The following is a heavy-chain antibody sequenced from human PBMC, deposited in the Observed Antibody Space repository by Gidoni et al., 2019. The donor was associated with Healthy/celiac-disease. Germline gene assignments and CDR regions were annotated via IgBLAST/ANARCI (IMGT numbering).Heavy chain of an antibody. V-gene: IGHV3-48*01. D-gene: IGHD2-2*01. CDR3: ARGISVTSYHYYGMDV. CDR1: GFPFSSYS. Sequence: EVQLVECGGGLVQPGRSLRLSCAAYGFPFSSYSMNWVRRAPGKGLEWVSYISSSSSTIYYADSVKGRFTISRDNAKNSPYLQMNSLRAEDTAVYYCARGISVTSYHYYGMDVWGQGTTVTVSS. J-gene: IGHJ6*02. CDR2: ISSSSSTI.